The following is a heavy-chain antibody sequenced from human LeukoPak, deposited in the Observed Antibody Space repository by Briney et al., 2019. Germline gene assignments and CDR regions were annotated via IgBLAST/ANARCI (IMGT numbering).Heavy chain of an antibody. J-gene: IGHJ6*02. D-gene: IGHD3-3*01. Sequence: SETLSLTCTVSGGSISSNNYYWSWIRQPPGKGLEWIGSIYYSGSTYYNPSLKSRVTISVDTSKNQFSLKLSSVTAADTAVYYCAIDPKRDYDFWSGYDYYYGMDVWGQGTTVTVSS. CDR2: IYYSGST. CDR3: AIDPKRDYDFWSGYDYYYGMDV. V-gene: IGHV4-39*02. CDR1: GGSISSNNYY.